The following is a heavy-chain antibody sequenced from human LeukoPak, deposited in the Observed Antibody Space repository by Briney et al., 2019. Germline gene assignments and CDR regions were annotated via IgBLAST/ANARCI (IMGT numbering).Heavy chain of an antibody. CDR2: ISGSGGST. V-gene: IGHV3-23*01. CDR1: GGSISSSSYY. J-gene: IGHJ4*02. Sequence: ETLSLTCTVSGGSISSSSYYWRWIRQPPGKGLEWVSAISGSGGSTYYADSVKGRFTISRDNSKNTLYLQMNSLRAEGTAVYYCAKGRGYSSSYPIDYWGQGTLVTVSS. CDR3: AKGRGYSSSYPIDY. D-gene: IGHD6-6*01.